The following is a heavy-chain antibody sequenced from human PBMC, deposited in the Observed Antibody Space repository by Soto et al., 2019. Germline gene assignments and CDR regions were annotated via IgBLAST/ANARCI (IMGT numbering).Heavy chain of an antibody. Sequence: QVQLVESGGGLVKPGGSLRLSCAASGFTFSDYYMSWIRQAPGKGLEWVSNISNSSSYANYADSVKGRFTISRDNAKNSLYLEMNSLRAEATAVYYCARDLSSSAENWFDPWGQGTLVTVSS. CDR1: GFTFSDYY. D-gene: IGHD6-13*01. CDR2: ISNSSSYA. V-gene: IGHV3-11*05. J-gene: IGHJ5*02. CDR3: ARDLSSSAENWFDP.